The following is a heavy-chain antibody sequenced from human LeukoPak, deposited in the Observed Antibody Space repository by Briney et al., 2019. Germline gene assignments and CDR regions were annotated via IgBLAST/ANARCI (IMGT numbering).Heavy chain of an antibody. V-gene: IGHV3-21*01. D-gene: IGHD6-13*01. J-gene: IGHJ6*02. CDR3: ARAFEGIAAAGATYYYYGMDV. Sequence: GGSLRLSCAASGFTFSSYSTNWVRQAPGKGLEWVSSISSSSSYIYYADSVKGRFTISRDNAKNSLYLQMNSLRAEDTAVYYCARAFEGIAAAGATYYYYGMDVWGQGTTVTVSS. CDR1: GFTFSSYS. CDR2: ISSSSSYI.